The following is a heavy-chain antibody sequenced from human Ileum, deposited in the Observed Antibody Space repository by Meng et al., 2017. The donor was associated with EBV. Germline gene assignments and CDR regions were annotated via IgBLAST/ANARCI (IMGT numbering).Heavy chain of an antibody. CDR1: GGSSRSSNW. CDR2: IHHTEST. V-gene: IGHV4-4*02. D-gene: IGHD3-22*01. Sequence: AHVLEVGPGLLNPSGPSFPTCPDSGGSSRSSNWWSWVRQAPGKGLEWIGEIHHTESTNYNPSLKSRVTISVDKSKNQFSLKLSSVTAADTAVYYCARESYSDSSGYYSLDYWGQGSLVTVSS. CDR3: ARESYSDSSGYYSLDY. J-gene: IGHJ4*02.